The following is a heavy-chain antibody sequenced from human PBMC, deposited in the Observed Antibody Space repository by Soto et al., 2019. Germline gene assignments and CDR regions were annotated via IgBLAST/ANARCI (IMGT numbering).Heavy chain of an antibody. D-gene: IGHD6-19*01. Sequence: QVQLVQSGAEVKKPGASVKVSCKASGYTFTSYYMHWVRQAPGQGLEWMGIINPSGGSTSYAQKFQGRVTKTGDTATSKVYMELSSLRSEDTAVYYCARVLLRIAVAGVGYWGQGTLVTVSS. CDR3: ARVLLRIAVAGVGY. J-gene: IGHJ4*02. CDR2: INPSGGST. V-gene: IGHV1-46*03. CDR1: GYTFTSYY.